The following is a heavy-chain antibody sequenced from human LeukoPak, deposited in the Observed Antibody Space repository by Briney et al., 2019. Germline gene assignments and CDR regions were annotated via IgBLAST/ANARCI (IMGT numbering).Heavy chain of an antibody. Sequence: SETLSLTCTVSGGSISSSSYYWGWIRQPPGKGLEWIGSIYYSGSTYYNPSLKSRVTISVDTSKNQFSLKLSSVTAADTAVYYCARRILLAVAGTAAFDIWGQGTMVTVSS. J-gene: IGHJ3*02. D-gene: IGHD6-19*01. CDR1: GGSISSSSYY. V-gene: IGHV4-39*01. CDR3: ARRILLAVAGTAAFDI. CDR2: IYYSGST.